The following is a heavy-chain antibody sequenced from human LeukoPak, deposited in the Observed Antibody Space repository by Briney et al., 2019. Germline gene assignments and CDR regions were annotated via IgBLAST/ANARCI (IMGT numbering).Heavy chain of an antibody. CDR2: ISHSGST. J-gene: IGHJ4*01. V-gene: IGHV4-38-2*02. CDR1: SYSISSVYY. Sequence: SETLSLTCTVSSYSISSVYYGGWIRQPPGKGLEWIATISHSGSTYYTPSLKSRLTISLDTSKNQFSLKLSSVTAADTAVYYCARVNAPVATFDYWGQEPWSPSP. D-gene: IGHD2-21*01. CDR3: ARVNAPVATFDY.